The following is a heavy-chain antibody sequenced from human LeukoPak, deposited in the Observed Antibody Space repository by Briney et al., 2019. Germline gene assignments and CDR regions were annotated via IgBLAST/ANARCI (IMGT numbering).Heavy chain of an antibody. Sequence: GGSLRLSCAASGFTFSSYSMNWVRQAPGKGLEWVSSISSSSSHIYYADSVKGRFTISRDNAKNSLYLQMNSLRAEDTAVYYCARRYCTTTNCYAFDYWGQGTLVTVSS. D-gene: IGHD2/OR15-2a*01. J-gene: IGHJ4*02. V-gene: IGHV3-21*01. CDR1: GFTFSSYS. CDR2: ISSSSSHI. CDR3: ARRYCTTTNCYAFDY.